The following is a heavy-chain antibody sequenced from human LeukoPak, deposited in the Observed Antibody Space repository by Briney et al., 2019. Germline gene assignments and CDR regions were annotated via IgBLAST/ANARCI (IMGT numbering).Heavy chain of an antibody. V-gene: IGHV1-69*06. CDR2: IIPIFGTA. Sequence: ASVKVSCTASGGTFSTFAISWVRQAPGQGLEWMGGIIPIFGTANYAQKFQGRVTITADKSTSTAYMELSSLRSEDTAVYYCARVNVDIVATTDYYYYYVDVRGKGTTVTVSS. CDR1: GGTFSTFA. CDR3: ARVNVDIVATTDYYYYYVDV. D-gene: IGHD5-12*01. J-gene: IGHJ6*03.